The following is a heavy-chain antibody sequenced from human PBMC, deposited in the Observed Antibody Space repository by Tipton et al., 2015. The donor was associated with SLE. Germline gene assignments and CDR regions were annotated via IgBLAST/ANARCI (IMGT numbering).Heavy chain of an antibody. J-gene: IGHJ6*02. D-gene: IGHD5-12*01. CDR1: GFTFSSYW. CDR2: IKQDGSEK. Sequence: SLRLSCAASGFTFSSYWMSWVRQAPGKRLEWVANIKQDGSEKYYVDSVKGRFTISRDNAKNSLYLQMNSLRAEDTAVYYCARATTAYYYYGMDVWGQGTTVTVSS. CDR3: ARATTAYYYYGMDV. V-gene: IGHV3-7*01.